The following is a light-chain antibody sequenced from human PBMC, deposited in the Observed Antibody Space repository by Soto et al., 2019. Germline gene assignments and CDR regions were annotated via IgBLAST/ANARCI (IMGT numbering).Light chain of an antibody. CDR3: QQYNTYPRT. V-gene: IGKV1-5*03. Sequence: DIQMTQSPSTLSASVGDRVTITCRASQSISSWLAWYQQKPGKAPKLLIHKASSLESGVPSRFRGSGSGTEFTLTISSLQPEDFATYYCQQYNTYPRTFGQGTKVEIK. J-gene: IGKJ1*01. CDR2: KAS. CDR1: QSISSW.